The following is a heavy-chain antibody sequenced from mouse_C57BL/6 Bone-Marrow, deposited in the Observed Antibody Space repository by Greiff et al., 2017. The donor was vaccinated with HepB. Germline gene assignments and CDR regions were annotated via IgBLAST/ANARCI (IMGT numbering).Heavy chain of an antibody. CDR2: ISSGGSYT. CDR1: GFTFSSYG. V-gene: IGHV5-6*01. J-gene: IGHJ2*01. CDR3: ARIYYGNY. D-gene: IGHD2-1*01. Sequence: EVKVVESGGDLVKPGGSLKLSCAASGFTFSSYGMSWVRQTPDKRLEWVATISSGGSYTYYPDSVKGRFTISRDNAKNTLYLQRSSLKSEDTAMYYCARIYYGNYWGQGTTLTVSS.